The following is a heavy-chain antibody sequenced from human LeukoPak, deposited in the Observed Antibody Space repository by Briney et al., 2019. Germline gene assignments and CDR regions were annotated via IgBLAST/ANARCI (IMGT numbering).Heavy chain of an antibody. CDR2: ITSSGNTI. CDR3: ARANYYDISGYDY. V-gene: IGHV3-48*03. Sequence: GGSLRLSCAASGFTFRSYEMNWVRQAPGKGLEWVSYITSSGNTIYYADSVKGRFTTSRDNAKNSLYLQMNSLRAEDTAVYYCARANYYDISGYDYWGQGTLLTVS. J-gene: IGHJ4*02. D-gene: IGHD3-22*01. CDR1: GFTFRSYE.